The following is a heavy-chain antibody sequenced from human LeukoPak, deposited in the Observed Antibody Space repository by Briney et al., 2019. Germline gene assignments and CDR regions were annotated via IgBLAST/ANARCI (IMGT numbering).Heavy chain of an antibody. CDR3: ARERVDHSSSDWYFGY. Sequence: PGGSLRLSCGASGFTFSSYGMHWVRQAPGKGLEWVAVIRYDGNNKFYEDSVKGRFTISRDNSKNTLYLQMNSLRAEDTALYYCARERVDHSSSDWYFGYWGQGTLVTVSS. CDR2: IRYDGNNK. D-gene: IGHD6-13*01. V-gene: IGHV3-33*01. J-gene: IGHJ4*02. CDR1: GFTFSSYG.